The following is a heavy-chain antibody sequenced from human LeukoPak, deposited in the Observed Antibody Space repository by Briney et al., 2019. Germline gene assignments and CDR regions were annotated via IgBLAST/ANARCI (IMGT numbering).Heavy chain of an antibody. CDR1: GGSISSYY. V-gene: IGHV4-4*07. CDR2: IYTSGST. CDR3: VKDRGSHVTDY. J-gene: IGHJ4*02. Sequence: PSETLSLTCTVSGGSISSYYWSWIRQPAGKGLEWIGRIYTSGSTNYNPSLKSRVTMSVDTSKNQFSLKLSSVTAADTAIYYCVKDRGSHVTDYWGQGTLVTVSS. D-gene: IGHD1-26*01.